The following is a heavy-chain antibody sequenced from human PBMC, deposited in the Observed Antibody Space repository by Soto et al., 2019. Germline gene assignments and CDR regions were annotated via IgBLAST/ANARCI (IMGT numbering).Heavy chain of an antibody. Sequence: GASVKVSCKTSGYIFTKFSISWVRQAPGHGLEWMGWISAHDDDTRYSERLQDRLILTKDTSTTTFYMELWSLTSDDTAVYYCARNMGHVDYVDHWGQGTLVTVSS. CDR3: ARNMGHVDYVDH. CDR1: GYIFTKFS. J-gene: IGHJ4*02. D-gene: IGHD3-10*01. V-gene: IGHV1-18*01. CDR2: ISAHDDDT.